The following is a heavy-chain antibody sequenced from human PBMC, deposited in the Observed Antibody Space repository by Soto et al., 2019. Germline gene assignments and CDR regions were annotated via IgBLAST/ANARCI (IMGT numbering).Heavy chain of an antibody. V-gene: IGHV3-30-3*01. Sequence: QVQLVESGGGVVQPGRSLRLSCAASGFTFSSYAMHWVRQAPGKGLEWVAVISYDGSNKYYADSVKGRFTIYRDNSKNTLYLQMNSLRAEDTDVYYCAREAQRADCGGDCNDAFDIWGQGTMVTVSS. D-gene: IGHD2-21*02. CDR1: GFTFSSYA. CDR2: ISYDGSNK. J-gene: IGHJ3*02. CDR3: AREAQRADCGGDCNDAFDI.